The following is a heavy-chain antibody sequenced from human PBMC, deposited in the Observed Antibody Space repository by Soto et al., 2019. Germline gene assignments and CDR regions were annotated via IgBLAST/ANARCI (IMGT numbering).Heavy chain of an antibody. Sequence: GGSLRLSCSASGFTFSSYAMSWVRQAPGKGLEWVSGIGGSGAGTNYADSVKGRFTISRDNSKNTLYLQMSSLRAEDTAVYYCVRGGGIAVAGTHLDYWGHGTLVTVSS. D-gene: IGHD6-19*01. V-gene: IGHV3-23*01. CDR1: GFTFSSYA. CDR3: VRGGGIAVAGTHLDY. CDR2: IGGSGAGT. J-gene: IGHJ4*01.